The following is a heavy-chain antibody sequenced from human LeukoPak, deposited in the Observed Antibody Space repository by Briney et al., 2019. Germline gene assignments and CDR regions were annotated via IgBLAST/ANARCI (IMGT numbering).Heavy chain of an antibody. CDR2: IGGST. Sequence: GASVKVSCKASGYTFSNYYIHWVRQAPGQGLEWMGIIGGSTNYAQKFQGRVTMTRDTSTSTDYMELSSLRSDDTAVYYCSRVRDGYNDAYDIWGQGTMVNVHS. CDR1: GYTFSNYY. D-gene: IGHD5-24*01. J-gene: IGHJ3*02. CDR3: SRVRDGYNDAYDI. V-gene: IGHV1-46*01.